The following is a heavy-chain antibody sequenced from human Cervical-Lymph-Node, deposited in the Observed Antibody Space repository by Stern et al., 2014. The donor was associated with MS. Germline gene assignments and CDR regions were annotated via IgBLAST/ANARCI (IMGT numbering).Heavy chain of an antibody. Sequence: QVQLVQSGGGVVRPGRSPRLPCSASRFTLSTSAMHWVRQAPGKGLEWVSVISSDGSSKYYADSVKGRFTISRDNSKNTVYLQMNGLTLEDTAVYYCARAKAYGSGSIPCAYWGQGTLVTVFS. J-gene: IGHJ4*02. D-gene: IGHD3-10*01. V-gene: IGHV3-30*04. CDR3: ARAKAYGSGSIPCAY. CDR2: ISSDGSSK. CDR1: RFTLSTSA.